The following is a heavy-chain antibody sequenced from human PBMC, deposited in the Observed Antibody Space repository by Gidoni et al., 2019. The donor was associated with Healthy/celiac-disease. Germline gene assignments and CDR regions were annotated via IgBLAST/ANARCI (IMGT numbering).Heavy chain of an antibody. CDR3: ARGGAYYGSGSTFDY. V-gene: IGHV1-69*02. CDR1: GGTLSSYT. CDR2: IIPIIGIA. Sequence: QVQLVQSGAEVKKPGSSLKVSCKASGGTLSSYTISWVRQALGQRLEWLGRIIPIIGIANYAQKFKGGVTITADKSTSTAYMELSSLISVDTAVYYCARGGAYYGSGSTFDYWGQGTLVTVSS. D-gene: IGHD3-10*01. J-gene: IGHJ4*02.